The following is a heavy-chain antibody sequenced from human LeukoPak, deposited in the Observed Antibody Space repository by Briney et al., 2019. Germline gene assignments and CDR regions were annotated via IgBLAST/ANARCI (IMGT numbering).Heavy chain of an antibody. CDR2: ISGSGGST. CDR1: GFTFSSYG. J-gene: IGHJ4*02. CDR3: AKDLYYFDY. V-gene: IGHV3-23*01. Sequence: PGRSLRLSCAASGFTFSSYGMHWVRQAPGKGLEWVSAISGSGGSTYYADSVKGRFTISRDNSKNTLYLQMNSLRAEDTAVYYCAKDLYYFDYWGQGTLVTVSS.